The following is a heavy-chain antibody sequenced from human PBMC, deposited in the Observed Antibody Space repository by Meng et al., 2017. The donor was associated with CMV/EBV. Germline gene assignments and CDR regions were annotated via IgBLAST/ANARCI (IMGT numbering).Heavy chain of an antibody. J-gene: IGHJ4*02. CDR2: IKQDGSEK. D-gene: IGHD3-3*01. CDR1: GFTFSSYW. V-gene: IGHV3-7*01. CDR3: ARVRGGFLEWIGRYFDY. Sequence: GESLKISCAASGFTFSSYWMSWVRQAPGKGLEWVANIKQDGSEKYYVDSVKGRFTISRDNAKNSLYLQMNSLRAEDTAVYYCARVRGGFLEWIGRYFDYWGQGTLVTVSS.